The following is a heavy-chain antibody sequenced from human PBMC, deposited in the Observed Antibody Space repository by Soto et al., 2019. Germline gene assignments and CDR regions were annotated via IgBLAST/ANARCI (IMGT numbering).Heavy chain of an antibody. D-gene: IGHD5-18*01. J-gene: IGHJ6*02. V-gene: IGHV5-51*01. CDR3: ARLPPRGYSYGPFDYYGMDV. Sequence: GESLKISCKGSGYRFTNYWIGWVRQMPGKGLKWMGIIYPGDSDTNYSPSFQGHVTISADKSISTAYLQWSSLKASDTAMYYCARLPPRGYSYGPFDYYGMDVWGQGTTVTVSS. CDR2: IYPGDSDT. CDR1: GYRFTNYW.